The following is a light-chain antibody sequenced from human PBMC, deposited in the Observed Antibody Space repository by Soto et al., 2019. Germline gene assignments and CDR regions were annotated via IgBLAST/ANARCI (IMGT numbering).Light chain of an antibody. CDR2: DAS. J-gene: IGKJ5*01. Sequence: EVVLTQSPVTLSLSPGERATLSCRASQSFRGLLAWYQQKPGQAPSLLIYDASNRATGIPARFSGSGSGTDFTLTISSLEPEDFAVYYCQQRSNWPTFGQGTRLEIK. V-gene: IGKV3-11*01. CDR1: QSFRGL. CDR3: QQRSNWPT.